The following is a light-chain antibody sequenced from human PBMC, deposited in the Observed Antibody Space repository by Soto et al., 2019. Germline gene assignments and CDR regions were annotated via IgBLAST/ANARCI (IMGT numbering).Light chain of an antibody. CDR2: DAS. Sequence: EIVLTQSPATLSVSPGERATLSCRASQSVRSNLAWYQQKLGQAPRLLIYDASNRATGIPARFSGSGSGTDFTLTISSLEPEDFAVYYCQLRSNWPPALTFGGGTKV. J-gene: IGKJ4*01. CDR3: QLRSNWPPALT. V-gene: IGKV3-11*01. CDR1: QSVRSN.